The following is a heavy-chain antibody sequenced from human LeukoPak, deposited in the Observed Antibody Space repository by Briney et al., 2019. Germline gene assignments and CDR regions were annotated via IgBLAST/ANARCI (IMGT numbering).Heavy chain of an antibody. Sequence: SQTLSLTCAISGDSVSSNSVTWNWIRQSPSRGLEWLGRTYYRSTWYNDYAVSVRGRITVNPDTSKNQFSLQLNSVTPEDTAVYYCAREVGATPTTYYFDYWGQGTLVTVSS. CDR1: GDSVSSNSVT. CDR3: AREVGATPTTYYFDY. V-gene: IGHV6-1*01. D-gene: IGHD1-26*01. CDR2: TYYRSTWYN. J-gene: IGHJ4*02.